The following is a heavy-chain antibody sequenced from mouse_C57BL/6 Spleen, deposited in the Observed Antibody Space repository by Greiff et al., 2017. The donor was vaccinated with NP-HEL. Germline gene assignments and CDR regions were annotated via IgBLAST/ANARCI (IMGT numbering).Heavy chain of an antibody. D-gene: IGHD1-1*01. J-gene: IGHJ2*01. V-gene: IGHV1-69*01. CDR2: IDPSDSYT. CDR1: GYTFTSYW. CDR3: ARTVDGSSFDVGY. Sequence: VQLQQPGAELVMPGASVKLSCKASGYTFTSYWMHWVKQRPGQGLEWIGEIDPSDSYTNYNQKFKGKSTLTVDKSSSTAYMQLSSLTSEDSAVYYCARTVDGSSFDVGYWGKSTTLTV.